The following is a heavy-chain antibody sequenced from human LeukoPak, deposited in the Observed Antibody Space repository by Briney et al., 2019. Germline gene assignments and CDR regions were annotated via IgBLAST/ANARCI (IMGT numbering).Heavy chain of an antibody. CDR1: GFTFDDYG. CDR2: INWNTGTI. Sequence: GGSLRLSCAASGFTFDDYGMSWVRQAPGKGLEWVSGINWNTGTIGYADSVKGRFTISRDNAKNSLYLQMNSLRVEDTALYYCAKDAGGRWPLYYFDCWGQGTLVTVSS. D-gene: IGHD2-21*02. J-gene: IGHJ4*02. V-gene: IGHV3-20*04. CDR3: AKDAGGRWPLYYFDC.